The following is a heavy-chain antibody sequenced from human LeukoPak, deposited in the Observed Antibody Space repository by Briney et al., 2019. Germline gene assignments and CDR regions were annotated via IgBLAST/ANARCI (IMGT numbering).Heavy chain of an antibody. J-gene: IGHJ4*02. V-gene: IGHV4-39*01. CDR1: GGSISSSSYY. Sequence: SETLSLTCTVSGGSISSSSYYWAWIRQPPGKGLEWIGSIYYSGSTYYNPSLKSRVTISIDTSKNQFSLKLSSVTAADTAVYCCARLDYSNPGYSFDYWGQGTLVTVSS. CDR3: ARLDYSNPGYSFDY. CDR2: IYYSGST. D-gene: IGHD4-11*01.